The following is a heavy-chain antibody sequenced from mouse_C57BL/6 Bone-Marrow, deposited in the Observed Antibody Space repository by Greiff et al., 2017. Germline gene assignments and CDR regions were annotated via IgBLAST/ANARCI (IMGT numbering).Heavy chain of an antibody. Sequence: VESGGGLVKPGGSLKLPCAASGFTFSSYTMSWVRQTPEKRLQWVAAISGGGGNTYYPDSVKGRFTISRDNDKNILYLQMSSLRSEDTALYYCSRQVTTVLATKYFDVWGTGTTVTVAS. J-gene: IGHJ1*03. V-gene: IGHV5-9*01. CDR1: GFTFSSYT. CDR3: SRQVTTVLATKYFDV. D-gene: IGHD1-1*01. CDR2: ISGGGGNT.